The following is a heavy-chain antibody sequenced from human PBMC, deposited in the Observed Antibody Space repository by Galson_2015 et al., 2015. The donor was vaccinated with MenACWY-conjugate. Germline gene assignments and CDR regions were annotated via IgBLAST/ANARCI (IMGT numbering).Heavy chain of an antibody. Sequence: SLRLSCAASGFTFGSYWMHWVRQVPGKGLVWVSRIDRAGSSKTYADSVKGRFTISRDNAKNTLYLQMNSLRAEDTAVYYCARARKEPTVSLPSSGFDPWGQGTLVIVSS. CDR3: ARARKEPTVSLPSSGFDP. CDR1: GFTFGSYW. D-gene: IGHD4-11*01. CDR2: IDRAGSSK. V-gene: IGHV3-74*01. J-gene: IGHJ5*02.